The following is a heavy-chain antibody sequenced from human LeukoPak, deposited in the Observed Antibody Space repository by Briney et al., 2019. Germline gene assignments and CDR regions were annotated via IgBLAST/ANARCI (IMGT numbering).Heavy chain of an antibody. D-gene: IGHD7-27*01. CDR1: GASVSNNNYY. Sequence: SETLSLTCTVSGASVSNNNYYWGWIRQSPGKGLEWIASIYYSGSTYYNPSLKSRVTISVDTSKNQFSLKLSSVTAADTAVYFCARGFRGDNFDYWGQGTLVTVSS. V-gene: IGHV4-39*07. CDR2: IYYSGST. CDR3: ARGFRGDNFDY. J-gene: IGHJ4*02.